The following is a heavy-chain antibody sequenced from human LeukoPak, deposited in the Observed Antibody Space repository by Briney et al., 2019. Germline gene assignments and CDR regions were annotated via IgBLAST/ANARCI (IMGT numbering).Heavy chain of an antibody. D-gene: IGHD4-11*01. CDR3: ARLVGKIRTVTPRYFDY. CDR1: GYSFTNYW. V-gene: IGHV5-51*01. Sequence: GESLKISCKASGYSFTNYWVGWVRQMPGKGLEWMGIVWPDDSDTRYSSSFRGQVTISADKSTSTTFLQWSSLKASDTAIYYCARLVGKIRTVTPRYFDYWGQGTLVTVSS. CDR2: VWPDDSDT. J-gene: IGHJ4*02.